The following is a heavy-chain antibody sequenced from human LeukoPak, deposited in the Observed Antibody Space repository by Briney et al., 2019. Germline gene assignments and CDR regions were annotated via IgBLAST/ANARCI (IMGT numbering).Heavy chain of an antibody. J-gene: IGHJ4*02. V-gene: IGHV1-46*01. Sequence: ASVKVSCKASGYTFTSYYMHWVRQAPGQGLEWMGIINPSGGSTSYAQKFQGRVTMTRDTSTSTVYMELSSLRSEDTAVYYCARGERGVLWFGELGGYFDYWGQGTLVTVSS. CDR1: GYTFTSYY. D-gene: IGHD3-10*01. CDR2: INPSGGST. CDR3: ARGERGVLWFGELGGYFDY.